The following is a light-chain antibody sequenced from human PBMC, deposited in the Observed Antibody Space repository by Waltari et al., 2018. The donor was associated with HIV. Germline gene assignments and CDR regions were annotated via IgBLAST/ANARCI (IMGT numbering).Light chain of an antibody. V-gene: IGKV1-27*01. CDR3: QNYDSAPVA. CDR2: AAS. Sequence: DIQMSQAPSSLSASVGDRVTITCRASRDIKNDLAWYQQRPGEVPSLLIYAASTLRSGAPSRFRGSGSGTDFTLTINGLQPEDVASYYCQNYDSAPVAFGQGTRLEI. J-gene: IGKJ5*01. CDR1: RDIKND.